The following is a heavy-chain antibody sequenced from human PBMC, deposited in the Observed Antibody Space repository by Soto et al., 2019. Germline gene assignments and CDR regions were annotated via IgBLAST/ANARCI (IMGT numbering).Heavy chain of an antibody. CDR1: GYTFTSYG. D-gene: IGHD4-17*01. V-gene: IGHV1-18*01. Sequence: ASVKVSCKASGYTFTSYGISWVRQAPGQGLEWMGWISAYNGNTNYAQKLQGRVTMTTDTSTSTAYMELRSLRSDDTALYYFARSGDTTVILIYFDYWGQGTLVTVSS. J-gene: IGHJ4*02. CDR2: ISAYNGNT. CDR3: ARSGDTTVILIYFDY.